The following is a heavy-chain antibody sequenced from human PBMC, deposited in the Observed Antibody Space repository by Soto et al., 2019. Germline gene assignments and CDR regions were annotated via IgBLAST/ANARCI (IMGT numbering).Heavy chain of an antibody. D-gene: IGHD2-2*01. J-gene: IGHJ6*03. V-gene: IGHV3-21*01. Sequence: GGSLRLSCAASGFTFSSYSMNWVRQAPGKGLEWVSSISSSSSYIYYADSVKGRFTISRDNAKNSLYLQMNSLRAEDTAVYYCARDWRGCSSTSCYYYYYMDVWGKGTTVTVSS. CDR2: ISSSSSYI. CDR3: ARDWRGCSSTSCYYYYYMDV. CDR1: GFTFSSYS.